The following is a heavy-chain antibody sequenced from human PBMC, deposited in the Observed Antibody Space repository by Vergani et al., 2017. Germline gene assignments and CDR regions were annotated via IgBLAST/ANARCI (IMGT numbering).Heavy chain of an antibody. CDR1: GFTFSSYG. V-gene: IGHV3-30*02. Sequence: QVQLVESGGGVVQPGGSLRLSCAASGFTFSSYGMHWVRQAPGKGLEWVAFIRYDGSNKYYADSVKGRFTISRDNSKNTLYLQMNSLRAEDTAVYYCAKDVGKGAMIALGGYFQHWGQGTLVTVSS. CDR3: AKDVGKGAMIALGGYFQH. D-gene: IGHD3-22*01. J-gene: IGHJ1*01. CDR2: IRYDGSNK.